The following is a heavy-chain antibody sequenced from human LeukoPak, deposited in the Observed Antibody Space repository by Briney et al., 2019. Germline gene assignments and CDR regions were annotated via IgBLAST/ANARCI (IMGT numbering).Heavy chain of an antibody. Sequence: PGGSLRLSCAASGFTFSRNGMHWVRQAPGKGLEWVAVIWYDGSNKYYADSVKGRFTISGDNSKNTLYLQMNSLRAEDTAVYYCASAHYDILTGYYNGLDYWGQGTLVTVSS. CDR3: ASAHYDILTGYYNGLDY. CDR2: IWYDGSNK. V-gene: IGHV3-33*01. J-gene: IGHJ4*02. CDR1: GFTFSRNG. D-gene: IGHD3-9*01.